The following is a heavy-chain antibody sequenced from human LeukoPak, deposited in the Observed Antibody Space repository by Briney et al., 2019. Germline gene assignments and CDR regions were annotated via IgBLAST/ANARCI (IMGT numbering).Heavy chain of an antibody. J-gene: IGHJ4*02. CDR3: ARQQDIYTAFDY. CDR1: AYSFTSYW. CDR2: IYPGDSDT. V-gene: IGHV5-51*01. Sequence: GESLQISCKGSAYSFTSYWIGWVRQMPGKGLEWMGIIYPGDSDTRYSPSFQGQVTISADKSISTAYLQWSSLKASDTATYYCARQQDIYTAFDYWGQGTLVTVSS. D-gene: IGHD3-16*01.